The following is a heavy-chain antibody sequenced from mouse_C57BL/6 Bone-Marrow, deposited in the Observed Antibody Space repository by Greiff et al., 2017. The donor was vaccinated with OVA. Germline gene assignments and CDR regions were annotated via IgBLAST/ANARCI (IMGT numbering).Heavy chain of an antibody. J-gene: IGHJ3*01. V-gene: IGHV1-61*01. D-gene: IGHD1-1*01. CDR1: GYTFTSYW. CDR3: ALLPYYDGSSLFAY. Sequence: QVQLQQPGAELVRPGSSVKLSCKASGYTFTSYWMHWVKQRPGQGLEWIGNIYPSDSETHYNQKFKDKATLTVDKSSSTAYMQLSSLTSEDSAVYYCALLPYYDGSSLFAYWGQGTLVTVSA. CDR2: IYPSDSET.